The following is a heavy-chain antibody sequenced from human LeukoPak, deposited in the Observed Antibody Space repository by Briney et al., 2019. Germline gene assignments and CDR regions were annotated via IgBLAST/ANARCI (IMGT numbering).Heavy chain of an antibody. J-gene: IGHJ4*02. CDR3: ARAIAAAGRGPIDY. D-gene: IGHD6-13*01. V-gene: IGHV4-30-2*01. CDR1: GGSISSGGYS. Sequence: AQTLSLTCAVPGGSISSGGYSWSWIRQPPGKGLEWIGYIYHSGSTYYNPSLKSRVTISVDTSKNQYSLKLSSVTAADTAVYYCARAIAAAGRGPIDYWGQGTLVTVSS. CDR2: IYHSGST.